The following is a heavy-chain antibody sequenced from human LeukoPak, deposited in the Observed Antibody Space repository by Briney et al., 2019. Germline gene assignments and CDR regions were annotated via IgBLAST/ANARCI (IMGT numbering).Heavy chain of an antibody. Sequence: ASVKVSCKTSGYTFTASYMHWVRQAPGQGLEWMGWINPNSGETNYAPKFQGRVTMTRDTSISTAYMEVTRLTSDDTAIYFCARVLGSRVDPWGQGTLVPVSS. CDR2: INPNSGET. CDR3: ARVLGSRVDP. J-gene: IGHJ5*02. CDR1: GYTFTASY. V-gene: IGHV1-2*02.